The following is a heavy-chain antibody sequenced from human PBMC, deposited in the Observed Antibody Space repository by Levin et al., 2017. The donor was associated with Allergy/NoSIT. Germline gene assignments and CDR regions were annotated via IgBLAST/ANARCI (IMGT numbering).Heavy chain of an antibody. J-gene: IGHJ4*02. CDR3: TRAPGGRNLGWYFDY. Sequence: GGSLRLSCTASGFTFGDYAMSWVRQAPGKGLEWVGFIRSKAYGGTTEYAASVKGRFTISRDDSKSIAYLQMNSLKTEDTAVYYCTRAPGGRNLGWYFDYWGQGTLVTVSS. D-gene: IGHD1-14*01. V-gene: IGHV3-49*04. CDR2: IRSKAYGGTT. CDR1: GFTFGDYA.